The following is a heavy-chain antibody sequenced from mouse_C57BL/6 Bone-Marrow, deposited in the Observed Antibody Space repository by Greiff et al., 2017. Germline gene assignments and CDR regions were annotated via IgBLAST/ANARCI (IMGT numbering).Heavy chain of an antibody. CDR2: IWWDDDK. D-gene: IGHD1-1*01. Sequence: QVTLKVSGPGILQPSQTLSLTCSFSGFSLSTFGMGVGWIRQPSGKGLEWLAHIWWDDDKYYNPALKSRLTISKDTSKNQVFLKIANVDTADTATYYCARFHYYGSRYYYAMDYWGQGTSVTVSS. J-gene: IGHJ4*01. V-gene: IGHV8-8*01. CDR3: ARFHYYGSRYYYAMDY. CDR1: GFSLSTFGMG.